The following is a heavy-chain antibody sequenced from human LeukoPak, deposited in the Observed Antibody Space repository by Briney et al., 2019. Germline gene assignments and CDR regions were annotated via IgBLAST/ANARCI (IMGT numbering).Heavy chain of an antibody. D-gene: IGHD3-9*01. Sequence: PGGSLRLSCAASGFTFRNFWMHWVRQPPGKGLLWVSRINSDGSSTTYADSMKGRFTISRDNTKNTLYLQMNSLRAEDTAVYYCAKHGSADFDILTGRHIVHWYFDLWGRGTLVTVSS. J-gene: IGHJ2*01. CDR3: AKHGSADFDILTGRHIVHWYFDL. CDR1: GFTFRNFW. V-gene: IGHV3-74*01. CDR2: INSDGSST.